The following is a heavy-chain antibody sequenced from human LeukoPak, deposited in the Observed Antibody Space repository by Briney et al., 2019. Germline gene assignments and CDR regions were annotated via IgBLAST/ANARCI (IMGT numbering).Heavy chain of an antibody. D-gene: IGHD1-26*01. J-gene: IGHJ3*02. Sequence: SETLSLTCAVYGGSFSGYYWSWIRQPPGKGLEWIGEINHSGSTNYSPSLKSRVTISVDTSKNQFSLKLSSVTAADTAVYYCARGWELLSSEAFDIWGQGTMVTVSS. CDR2: INHSGST. CDR3: ARGWELLSSEAFDI. V-gene: IGHV4-34*01. CDR1: GGSFSGYY.